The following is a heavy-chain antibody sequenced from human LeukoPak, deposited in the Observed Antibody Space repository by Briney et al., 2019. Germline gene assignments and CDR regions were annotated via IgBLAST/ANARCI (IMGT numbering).Heavy chain of an antibody. CDR3: AREGVAALSRNAYYYYGMDV. J-gene: IGHJ6*02. CDR2: ISYDGSNK. V-gene: IGHV3-30-3*01. Sequence: GGSLRLSCAASGSTFSSYWMSWVRQAPGKGLEWVAVISYDGSNKYYADSVKGRFTISRDNSKNTLYLQMNSLRAEDTAVYYCAREGVAALSRNAYYYYGMDVWGQGTTVTVSS. CDR1: GSTFSSYW. D-gene: IGHD6-6*01.